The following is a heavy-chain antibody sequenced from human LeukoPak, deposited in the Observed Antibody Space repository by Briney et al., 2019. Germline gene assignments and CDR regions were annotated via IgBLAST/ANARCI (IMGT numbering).Heavy chain of an antibody. Sequence: GGSLRLSCSASGFPFSSYAMHWVRQAPGKGLEYVSAISDSGGSTYYADSVKGRFTISRDNSKHTLYLQMSSLGAEDTAVYFCVRGYSFGPYGMDVWGQGTPVTVSS. CDR1: GFPFSSYA. V-gene: IGHV3-64D*09. CDR2: ISDSGGST. CDR3: VRGYSFGPYGMDV. D-gene: IGHD2-15*01. J-gene: IGHJ6*02.